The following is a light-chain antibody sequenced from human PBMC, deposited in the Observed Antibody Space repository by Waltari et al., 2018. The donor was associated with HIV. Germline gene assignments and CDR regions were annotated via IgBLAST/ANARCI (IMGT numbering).Light chain of an antibody. Sequence: QSALTQPPSASGSPGQSVTLSCTGTSSDVGGYNYVSWHQQLPGKAPKLMIYDVIKRPSGVPDRFPGSKSGNTAALTVAGLQPEDEADYYCSSHAGSKVVFGGGTRLTVL. CDR2: DVI. V-gene: IGLV2-8*01. CDR3: SSHAGSKVV. CDR1: SSDVGGYNY. J-gene: IGLJ2*01.